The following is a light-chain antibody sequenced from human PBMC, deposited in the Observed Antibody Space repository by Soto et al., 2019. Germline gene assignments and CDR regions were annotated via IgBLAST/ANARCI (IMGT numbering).Light chain of an antibody. CDR1: NIGIKS. CDR2: YDS. Sequence: SYELTQPPSVSVAPGKTARITCGGDNIGIKSVHWYQQKPGQAPVLVIYYDSNRPSGIPERFSGSNSGNTATLTISRVEAGDEADYCCQVCDSSSDHVIFGGGTKLTVL. CDR3: QVCDSSSDHVI. J-gene: IGLJ2*01. V-gene: IGLV3-21*01.